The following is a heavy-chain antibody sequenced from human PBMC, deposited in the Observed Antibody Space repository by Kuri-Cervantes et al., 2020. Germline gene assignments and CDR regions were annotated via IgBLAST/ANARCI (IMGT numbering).Heavy chain of an antibody. V-gene: IGHV3-23*01. CDR2: FSASDGNT. CDR3: ARDLVGSAPGTAY. CDR1: GFTFSSNA. J-gene: IGHJ4*02. D-gene: IGHD6-13*01. Sequence: GGSLRLSCAASGFTFSSNAMSWVRQAPGKGMEWVSSFSASDGNTYYTDSVKGRFTISRDIFKSTLYLQMNSLRAEDTAVYYCARDLVGSAPGTAYWGQGTLVTVSS.